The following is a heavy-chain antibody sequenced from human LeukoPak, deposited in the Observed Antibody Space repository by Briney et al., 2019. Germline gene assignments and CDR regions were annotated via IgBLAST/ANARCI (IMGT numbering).Heavy chain of an antibody. D-gene: IGHD3-10*01. Sequence: KPGESLKISCQVSGYNFTSYWIGWVRQMPGKGLEWMGIIYPSDSDTKYSPSFQGQVTISTDKSISTAYLQWSSLKASDTAMYYCGSSPRYSSGSQFFDLWGQGTLVTVPS. J-gene: IGHJ4*02. V-gene: IGHV5-51*03. CDR3: GSSPRYSSGSQFFDL. CDR1: GYNFTSYW. CDR2: IYPSDSDT.